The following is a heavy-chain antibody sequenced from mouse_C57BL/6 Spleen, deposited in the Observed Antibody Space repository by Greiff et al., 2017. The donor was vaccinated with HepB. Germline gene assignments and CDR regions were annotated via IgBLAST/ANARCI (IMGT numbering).Heavy chain of an antibody. J-gene: IGHJ2*01. V-gene: IGHV1-52*01. CDR3: AREGGLLPFDY. Sequence: VQLQQPGAELVRPGSSVKLSCKASGYTFTSYWMHWVKQRPIQGLEWIGNIDPSDSETHYNQKFKDKATLTVDKSSSTAYMQLSSLTSEDAAVYYCAREGGLLPFDYWGQGTTLTVSS. D-gene: IGHD2-3*01. CDR2: IDPSDSET. CDR1: GYTFTSYW.